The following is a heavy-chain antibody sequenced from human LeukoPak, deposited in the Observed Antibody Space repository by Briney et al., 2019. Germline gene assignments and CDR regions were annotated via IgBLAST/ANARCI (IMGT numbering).Heavy chain of an antibody. D-gene: IGHD3-16*02. CDR3: ASCGGSYRCGAFDI. CDR1: GGTFSSYA. Sequence: SVKVSCKASGGTFSSYAISWVRQAPGQGLEWMGRIIPILGVANYAQKFQGRVTITADKSTSTAYMELRSLRSDDTAVYYCASCGGSYRCGAFDIWGQGTMATVSS. J-gene: IGHJ3*02. CDR2: IIPILGVA. V-gene: IGHV1-69*04.